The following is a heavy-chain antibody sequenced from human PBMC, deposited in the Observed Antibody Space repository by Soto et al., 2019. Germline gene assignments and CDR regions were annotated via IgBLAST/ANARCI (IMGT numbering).Heavy chain of an antibody. CDR2: ISGSGGST. J-gene: IGHJ5*02. V-gene: IGHV3-23*01. D-gene: IGHD2-15*01. CDR1: GFTFSSYA. CDR3: AKDANVVVVAATLWFDP. Sequence: PGGSLRLSCAASGFTFSSYAMSWVRQAPGKGLEWVSAISGSGGSTYYADSVKGRFTISRDNSKNTLYLQMNSLRAEDTAVYYCAKDANVVVVAATLWFDPWGQGTLVTVS.